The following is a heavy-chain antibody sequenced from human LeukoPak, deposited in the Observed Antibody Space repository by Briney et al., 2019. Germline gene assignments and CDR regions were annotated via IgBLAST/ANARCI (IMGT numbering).Heavy chain of an antibody. CDR1: GYRFTSYW. CDR2: IYPGDSDT. J-gene: IGHJ4*02. Sequence: GESLKISCKASGYRFTSYWIGWVRQMPGKGLDWIGIIYPGDSDTRYSPSFQGQVTISADKSISTAYLQWSSLKASDTAMYYCARATYYYDSSGYYHFDYWGQGTLVTVSS. CDR3: ARATYYYDSSGYYHFDY. V-gene: IGHV5-51*01. D-gene: IGHD3-22*01.